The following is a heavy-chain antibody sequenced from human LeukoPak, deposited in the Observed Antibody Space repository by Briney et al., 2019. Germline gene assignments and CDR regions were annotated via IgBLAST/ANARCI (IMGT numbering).Heavy chain of an antibody. Sequence: SSETLSLTCAVYGGSFSGYYWSWIRQPPGKGLEWIGEINHSGSTNYNPPLKSRVTISVDTSKNQFSLKLSSVTAADTAVYYCARDYYYGSGSQQNGMDVWGKGTTVTVSS. D-gene: IGHD3-10*01. CDR2: INHSGST. CDR1: GGSFSGYY. CDR3: ARDYYYGSGSQQNGMDV. V-gene: IGHV4-34*01. J-gene: IGHJ6*04.